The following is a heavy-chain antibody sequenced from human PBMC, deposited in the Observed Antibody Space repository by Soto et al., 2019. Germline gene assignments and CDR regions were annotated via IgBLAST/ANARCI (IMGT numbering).Heavy chain of an antibody. D-gene: IGHD2-8*02. CDR1: GFICSSYD. CDR3: AKATATGGGAFEI. J-gene: IGHJ3*02. CDR2: ILVGGST. V-gene: IGHV3-23*01. Sequence: GGSLRLSCAVSGFICSSYDMSWVRQAPGKGLEWVSTILVGGSTHYEDSVKGRFTISRDTSKNTVYLQMNSLTAGDTAMYYCAKATATGGGAFEICGQGTMVTVSS.